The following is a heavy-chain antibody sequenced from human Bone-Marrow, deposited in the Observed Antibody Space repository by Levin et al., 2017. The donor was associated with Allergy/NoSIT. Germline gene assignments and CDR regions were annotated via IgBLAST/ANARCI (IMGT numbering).Heavy chain of an antibody. CDR3: ARGGDIVAAGESDP. CDR2: ISRGSDYI. V-gene: IGHV3-21*01. D-gene: IGHD5-12*01. J-gene: IGHJ5*02. Sequence: ETLSLTCAASGFSFSDFAMNWVRQAPGKGLEWVSSISRGSDYIYYAESVKGRFTISRDNAKNSLYLQMDSLRPEDTAIYYCARGGDIVAAGESDPWGQGTLVTVSS. CDR1: GFSFSDFA.